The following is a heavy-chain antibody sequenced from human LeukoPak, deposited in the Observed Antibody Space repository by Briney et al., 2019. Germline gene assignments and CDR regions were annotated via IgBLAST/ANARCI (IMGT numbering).Heavy chain of an antibody. CDR2: INSDGSST. CDR3: ARDLAAMGGPNWFDP. CDR1: GFTFRSYW. V-gene: IGHV3-74*01. D-gene: IGHD5-18*01. Sequence: GGSLRLSCAASGFTFRSYWMHWVRQAPGKGLVWVSRINSDGSSTSYADSVKGRFTISRDNAKNTLYLQMNSLRAEDTAVYYCARDLAAMGGPNWFDPWGQGTLVTVSS. J-gene: IGHJ5*02.